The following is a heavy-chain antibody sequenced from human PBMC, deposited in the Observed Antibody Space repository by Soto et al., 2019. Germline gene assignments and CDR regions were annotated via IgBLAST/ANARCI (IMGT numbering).Heavy chain of an antibody. CDR2: IYQSGVT. CDR3: AGMPYTSGLRFDP. D-gene: IGHD6-19*01. CDR1: GDSYSISTYS. J-gene: IGHJ5*02. V-gene: IGHV4-30-2*01. Sequence: PSETLSLTCNLSGDSYSISTYSWSWIRQPPGEALQWIGFIYQSGVTSYNPSLASRVSISLGRSNNQCSLKLKSVTAADTAVYFCAGMPYTSGLRFDPWGPGTLVTVSS.